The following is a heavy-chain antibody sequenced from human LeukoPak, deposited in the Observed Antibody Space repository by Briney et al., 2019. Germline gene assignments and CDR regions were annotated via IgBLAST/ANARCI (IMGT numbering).Heavy chain of an antibody. D-gene: IGHD2-21*01. J-gene: IGHJ4*02. CDR3: AINSNRLWSYFDY. CDR2: ISYDGSNK. CDR1: GFTFSSYG. V-gene: IGHV3-30*03. Sequence: GESLRLSCAASGFTFSSYGMSWVRQAPGKGLEWVAVISYDGSNKYYADSVKGRFTISRDNSKNTLYLQTNSLRVEDTAVYYCAINSNRLWSYFDYWGQGTLVTVSS.